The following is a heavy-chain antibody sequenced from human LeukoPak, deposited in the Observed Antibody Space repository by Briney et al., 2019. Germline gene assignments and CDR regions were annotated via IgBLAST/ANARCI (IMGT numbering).Heavy chain of an antibody. Sequence: PGGSLRLSCAASGFTFRNYSIHWVRQVPGKGLVWLSRINADGSRTNYADSVKDRFSMSRDNAKNTLHLQMNSLTAEDTAVYFCARVEVGPTYFDTWGQGTLVTVSS. D-gene: IGHD1-26*01. V-gene: IGHV3-74*01. CDR2: INADGSRT. CDR3: ARVEVGPTYFDT. CDR1: GFTFRNYS. J-gene: IGHJ4*02.